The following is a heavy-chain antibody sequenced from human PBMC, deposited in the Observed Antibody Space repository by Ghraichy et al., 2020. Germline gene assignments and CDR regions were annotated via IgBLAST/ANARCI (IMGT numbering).Heavy chain of an antibody. D-gene: IGHD3-22*01. V-gene: IGHV4-4*07. Sequence: SETLSLTCTVSGGSISSYYWSWIRQPAGKGLEWIGRIYTSGSTNYNPSLKSRVTMSVDTSKNQFSLKLSSVTAADTAVYYCARFAHYYDSSGYPGAFDIWGQGTMVTVSS. CDR3: ARFAHYYDSSGYPGAFDI. J-gene: IGHJ3*02. CDR1: GGSISSYY. CDR2: IYTSGST.